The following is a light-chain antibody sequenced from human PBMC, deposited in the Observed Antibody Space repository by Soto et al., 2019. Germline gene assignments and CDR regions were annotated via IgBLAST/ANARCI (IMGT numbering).Light chain of an antibody. V-gene: IGKV1-39*01. J-gene: IGKJ2*01. CDR2: ETS. CDR3: QQSFGPPYT. Sequence: DIQMTQSPSSLSASVGDRVTITCRASQSLGRRLTWYQQKPGEAPKLLIYETSNLQNGVPSRFSGSGSETDFTRTINSLQPEDFATYYCQQSFGPPYTFGQGTKLE. CDR1: QSLGRR.